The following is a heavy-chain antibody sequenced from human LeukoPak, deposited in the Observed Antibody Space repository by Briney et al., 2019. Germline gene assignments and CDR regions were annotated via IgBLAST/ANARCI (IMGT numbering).Heavy chain of an antibody. Sequence: PGGSLRLSCAASGFTLSSYAMSWVRQAPGKGLEWVSLISGNAGSTYYADSVKGRFTISRDNSKNTLYLQMNSLRAEDTAVYYCAKDYTYYYDSSGYPQYFQHWGQGTLVTVSS. CDR2: ISGNAGST. CDR3: AKDYTYYYDSSGYPQYFQH. J-gene: IGHJ1*01. V-gene: IGHV3-23*01. D-gene: IGHD3-22*01. CDR1: GFTLSSYA.